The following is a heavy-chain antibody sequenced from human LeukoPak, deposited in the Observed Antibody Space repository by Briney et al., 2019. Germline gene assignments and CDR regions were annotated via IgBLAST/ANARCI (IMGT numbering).Heavy chain of an antibody. CDR2: IKSKTDGGTT. J-gene: IGHJ4*02. D-gene: IGHD6-19*01. V-gene: IGHV3-15*01. CDR3: TPGVKAGTDY. CDR1: GLTFSNGW. Sequence: GGSLRLSCAASGLTFSNGWISWVRQAPGKGLEWVGRIKSKTDGGTTDYAAPVKGRFTISRDDSKNTLYLQMNSLKTEDTAVYYCTPGVKAGTDYWGQGTLVTVSS.